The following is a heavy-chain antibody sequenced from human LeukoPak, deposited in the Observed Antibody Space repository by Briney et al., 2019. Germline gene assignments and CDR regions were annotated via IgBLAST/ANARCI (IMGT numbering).Heavy chain of an antibody. CDR3: ARSPRWSGFRPTSALYYFDY. CDR2: INHSGST. D-gene: IGHD2-2*01. J-gene: IGHJ4*02. Sequence: SETLSLTCAVHGGSFSAYYWSWIRQSPEKGLEWIGEINHSGSTYYNPSLKSRVTISVDTSKNQFSLKLSSVTAADTAVYYCARSPRWSGFRPTSALYYFDYWGQGTLVTVSS. CDR1: GGSFSAYY. V-gene: IGHV4-34*01.